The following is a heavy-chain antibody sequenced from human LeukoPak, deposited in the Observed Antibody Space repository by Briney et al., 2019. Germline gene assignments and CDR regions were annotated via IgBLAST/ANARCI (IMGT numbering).Heavy chain of an antibody. CDR1: GFTFSSYE. Sequence: GGSLRLSCAASGFTFSSYEMNWVRQAPGKGLEWVSYISSSGSTIYYADSVKGRFTISRDNAKNSLYLQMNSLRAEDTAVYYCAREPQDIVVVPAAPSDYGMDVWGQGTTVTVSS. CDR2: ISSSGSTI. V-gene: IGHV3-48*03. CDR3: AREPQDIVVVPAAPSDYGMDV. J-gene: IGHJ6*02. D-gene: IGHD2-2*01.